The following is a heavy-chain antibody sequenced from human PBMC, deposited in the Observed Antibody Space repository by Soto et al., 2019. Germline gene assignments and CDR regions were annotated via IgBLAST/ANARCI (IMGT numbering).Heavy chain of an antibody. CDR1: GGSISSSNW. CDR2: IYHSGST. J-gene: IGHJ6*02. V-gene: IGHV4-4*02. CDR3: ARDLSEGDSNYSCGMDV. D-gene: IGHD4-4*01. Sequence: SETLSLTCAVSGGSISSSNWWSWVRQPPGKGLEWIGEIYHSGSTNYNPSLKSRVTISVDKSKNQFSLKLSSVTAADTAVYYCARDLSEGDSNYSCGMDVWGQGTTVTVSS.